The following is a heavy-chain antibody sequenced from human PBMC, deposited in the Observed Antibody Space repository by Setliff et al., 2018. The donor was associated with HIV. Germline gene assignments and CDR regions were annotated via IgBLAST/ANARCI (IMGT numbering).Heavy chain of an antibody. CDR1: GGTFSSYA. D-gene: IGHD3-22*01. J-gene: IGHJ3*02. V-gene: IGHV1-69*10. CDR2: IIPILGIA. Sequence: SVKVSCKASGGTFSSYAISWVRQAPGQGLEWMGGIIPILGIANYAQKFQGRVTITADKSTSTAYMELSSLRSEDTAVYYCARGQVSSYYYDSSGYYFTDAFDIWGQGTMVTVSS. CDR3: ARGQVSSYYYDSSGYYFTDAFDI.